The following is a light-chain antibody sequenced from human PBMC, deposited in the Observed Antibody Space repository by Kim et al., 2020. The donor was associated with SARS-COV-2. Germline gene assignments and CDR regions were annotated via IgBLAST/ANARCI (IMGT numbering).Light chain of an antibody. Sequence: QSITISCTGNSNDVGSYNLVSWYQQHPGKAPKLMIYEVSKRPSGVSNRFSGSKSGNTASLTISGLQAEDEADYYCCSYAGSSTFVVFGGGTQLTVL. CDR1: SNDVGSYNL. V-gene: IGLV2-23*02. J-gene: IGLJ2*01. CDR2: EVS. CDR3: CSYAGSSTFVV.